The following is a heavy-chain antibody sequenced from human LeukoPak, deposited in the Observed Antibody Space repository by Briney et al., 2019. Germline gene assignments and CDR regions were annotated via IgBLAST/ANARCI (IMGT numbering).Heavy chain of an antibody. V-gene: IGHV1-69*13. D-gene: IGHD3-10*01. CDR1: GYTFTGYY. CDR3: ARLPTMVRGVTDDY. Sequence: SVKVSCKASGYTFTGYYMHWVRQAPGQGLEWMGGIIPIFGTANYAQKFQGRVTITADESTSTAYMELSSLRSEDTAVYYCARLPTMVRGVTDDYWGQGALVTVSS. J-gene: IGHJ4*02. CDR2: IIPIFGTA.